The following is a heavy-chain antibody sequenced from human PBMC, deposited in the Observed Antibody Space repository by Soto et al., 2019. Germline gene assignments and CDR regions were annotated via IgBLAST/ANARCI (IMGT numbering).Heavy chain of an antibody. CDR3: ARTDSSGSWAPWY. D-gene: IGHD3-22*01. CDR1: GDSVSSGAYY. CDR2: IYKGATT. Sequence: QVQLQESGPGLVKPSETLSLTCTVSGDSVSSGAYYWTWMRQPPAKGLEWIGYIYKGATTNYNPSLKMRGTISVDTSKNQFPLRLSSVTAADTAVYYCARTDSSGSWAPWYWGQGTLVTVSS. V-gene: IGHV4-61*08. J-gene: IGHJ4*02.